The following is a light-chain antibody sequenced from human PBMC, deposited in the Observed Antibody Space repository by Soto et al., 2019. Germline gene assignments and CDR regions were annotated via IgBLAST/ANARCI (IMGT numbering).Light chain of an antibody. Sequence: DIQMTQSPSPLSASVGDRVALTCRASQGISTWLAWYQQKPGKAPKLLIYKASSLDSGVPSRFSVSGSGTDFTLTISSLQPDDLAAYYCQQYNIYPYTFGQGTKLEIK. CDR3: QQYNIYPYT. CDR2: KAS. J-gene: IGKJ2*01. CDR1: QGISTW. V-gene: IGKV1-5*03.